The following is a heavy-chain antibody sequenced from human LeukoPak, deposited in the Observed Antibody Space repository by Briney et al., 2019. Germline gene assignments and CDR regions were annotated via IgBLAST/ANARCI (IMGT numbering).Heavy chain of an antibody. Sequence: GGSLRLSCAASGFTFSDYYVTWIRQAPGKGLEWVSHISSSGNNIYYADSVKGRFTISRDNAKKSMFLQMNSLRAEDTAVYYCARERGGGFDIWGQGTMVTVSS. J-gene: IGHJ3*02. CDR2: ISSSGNNI. V-gene: IGHV3-11*01. D-gene: IGHD2-15*01. CDR1: GFTFSDYY. CDR3: ARERGGGFDI.